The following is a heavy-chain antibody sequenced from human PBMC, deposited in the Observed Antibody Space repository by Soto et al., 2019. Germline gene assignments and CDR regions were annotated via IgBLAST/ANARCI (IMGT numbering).Heavy chain of an antibody. CDR2: IGPYGNSI. D-gene: IGHD5-12*01. Sequence: QMQLVESGGGLVKPGESLRVSCAASGFSFRDYFMSWIRQAPGKGLEWVSYIGPYGNSIYYADSVKGRFTISRDEAKNALYRDMKNLRAEDTAVYYCARADYPDGVYGGQGPLVPV. V-gene: IGHV3-11*01. J-gene: IGHJ4*02. CDR1: GFSFRDYF. CDR3: ARADYPDGVY.